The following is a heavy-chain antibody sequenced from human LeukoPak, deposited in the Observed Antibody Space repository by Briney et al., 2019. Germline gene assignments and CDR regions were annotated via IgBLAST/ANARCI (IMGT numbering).Heavy chain of an antibody. Sequence: GASVKVSCKASGYTFTGYYMHLVRQAPGRGLEWMGWINPNSGGTNYAQKFQGRVTMTRDTSISTAYMELSRLRSDDTAVYYCAIESDYSNYVADYWGQGTLVIVSS. J-gene: IGHJ4*02. CDR2: INPNSGGT. V-gene: IGHV1-2*02. CDR3: AIESDYSNYVADY. CDR1: GYTFTGYY. D-gene: IGHD4-11*01.